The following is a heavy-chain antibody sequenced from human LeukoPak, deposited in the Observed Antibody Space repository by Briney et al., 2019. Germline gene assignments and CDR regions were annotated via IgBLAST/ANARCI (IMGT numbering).Heavy chain of an antibody. CDR3: AKDHESSWTGFDY. D-gene: IGHD6-13*01. CDR2: IWYYGSNK. V-gene: IGHV3-33*06. J-gene: IGHJ4*02. Sequence: GRSLRLSCAASGFTFSSYGMHWVRQAPGKGLEWVAVIWYYGSNKYYADSVKGRFTISRDNSKNTLYLQMNSLRAEDTAVYYCAKDHESSWTGFDYWGQGTLVTVSS. CDR1: GFTFSSYG.